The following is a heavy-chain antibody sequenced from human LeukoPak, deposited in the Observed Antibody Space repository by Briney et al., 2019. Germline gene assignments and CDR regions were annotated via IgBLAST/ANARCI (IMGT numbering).Heavy chain of an antibody. Sequence: QPGGSLRLSCAASGFTFSTYWIHWVRHAPGKGLMWVSLISGDGSNTRYADSVKGRFTISRDNAKNTLYLQMNSLRAEDTAVYYCAKDLRREFVVVPAAPPGYWGQGTLVTVSS. CDR2: ISGDGSNT. CDR1: GFTFSTYW. J-gene: IGHJ4*02. V-gene: IGHV3-74*01. D-gene: IGHD2-2*01. CDR3: AKDLRREFVVVPAAPPGY.